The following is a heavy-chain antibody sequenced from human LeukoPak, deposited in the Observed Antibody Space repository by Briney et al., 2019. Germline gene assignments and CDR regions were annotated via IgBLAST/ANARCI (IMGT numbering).Heavy chain of an antibody. V-gene: IGHV1-8*03. D-gene: IGHD2-15*01. J-gene: IGHJ4*02. CDR3: ARGRYCSGGSCYSGRYYFDY. Sequence: ASVKVSCKASGYTLTSYDINWVRQASGQGLEWMGWMNPNSGNTGYAQKFQGRVTITRNTSISTAYMELSSLRSEDTAVYYCARGRYCSGGSCYSGRYYFDYWGQGTLVTVSS. CDR2: MNPNSGNT. CDR1: GYTLTSYD.